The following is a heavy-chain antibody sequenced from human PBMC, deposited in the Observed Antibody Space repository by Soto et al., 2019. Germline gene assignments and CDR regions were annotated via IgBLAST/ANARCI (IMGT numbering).Heavy chain of an antibody. CDR2: MNPNSGDT. J-gene: IGHJ4*02. D-gene: IGHD2-21*01. V-gene: IGHV1-8*01. Sequence: QVQLVQSGAEVKEPGASVKVSCKASGYAFRSYDMNWVRQATGQGLEWMGWMNPNSGDTGYVDKVQGRVTMTRDTTMTTAYMELSSLTSEDTAVYYCARSLGGGNVNFDSWGQGTLVTVSS. CDR3: ARSLGGGNVNFDS. CDR1: GYAFRSYD.